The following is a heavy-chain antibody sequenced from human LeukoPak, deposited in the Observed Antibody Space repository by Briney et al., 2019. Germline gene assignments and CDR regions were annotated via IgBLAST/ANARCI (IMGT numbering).Heavy chain of an antibody. J-gene: IGHJ4*02. CDR2: FDPEDGET. V-gene: IGHV1-24*01. CDR3: ATDRIAVAGTFPFDY. Sequence: ASVKVSCKVSGYTLTELSMHWVRQAPGKGLVWMGGFDPEDGETIYAQKFQGRVTMTEDTSTDTAYMELSSLRSEDTAVYYCATDRIAVAGTFPFDYWGQGTLVTVSS. CDR1: GYTLTELS. D-gene: IGHD6-19*01.